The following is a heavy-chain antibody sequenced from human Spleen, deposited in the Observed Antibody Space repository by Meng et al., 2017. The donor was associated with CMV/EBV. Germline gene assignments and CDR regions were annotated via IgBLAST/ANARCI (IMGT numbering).Heavy chain of an antibody. Sequence: GVTFSNCATHWVRQAPGRRVEWVTVISYDGNDEYYADSVKGRFTISRDNSKNTLYLQMNSLRVEDTAVYYCASCTRSSTSCYGGMDYWGQGTLVTVAS. J-gene: IGHJ4*02. D-gene: IGHD2-2*01. V-gene: IGHV3-30-3*01. CDR2: ISYDGNDE. CDR3: ASCTRSSTSCYGGMDY. CDR1: GVTFSNCA.